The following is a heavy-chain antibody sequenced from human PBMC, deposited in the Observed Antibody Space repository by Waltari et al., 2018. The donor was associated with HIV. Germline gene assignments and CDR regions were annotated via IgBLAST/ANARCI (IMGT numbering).Heavy chain of an antibody. D-gene: IGHD3-22*01. V-gene: IGHV3-30*01. J-gene: IGHJ4*02. CDR2: ISDDGSDK. Sequence: QVHLVESGGGVVQPGRSLSPSCAASGFTFRTSVMPWVRQAPGKGLEWVADISDDGSDKYHADSVKGRFTISRDNSRNTLYLQMNSLRPEDTAVYFCAREFYYDSTGYNSGFDYWGQGTLVTVSS. CDR1: GFTFRTSV. CDR3: AREFYYDSTGYNSGFDY.